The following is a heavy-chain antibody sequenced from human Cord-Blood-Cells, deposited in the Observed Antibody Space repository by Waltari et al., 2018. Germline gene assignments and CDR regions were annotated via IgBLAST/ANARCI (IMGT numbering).Heavy chain of an antibody. CDR1: GYTFTGYY. CDR3: ARLACSSTSCYTGWFDP. CDR2: SNPNRGGT. Sequence: QVQLVQSGAEVKKPGASVKVSCKASGYTFTGYYMHWVRQAPGQGLEWMGGSNPNRGGTNEAKKCKGRVTMTRETSISTAYMELSRLRSDDTAVYYCARLACSSTSCYTGWFDPWGKGTLVTVSS. D-gene: IGHD2-2*02. J-gene: IGHJ5*02. V-gene: IGHV1-2*02.